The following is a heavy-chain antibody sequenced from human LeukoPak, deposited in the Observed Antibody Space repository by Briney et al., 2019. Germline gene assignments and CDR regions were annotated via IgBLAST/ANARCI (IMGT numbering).Heavy chain of an antibody. CDR3: ARSNYGSGSYYSLRWFDP. Sequence: PGGSLRLSCAASGFTVSSNYMSWVRQAPGKGLEWVSVIYSGGSTYYADSVKGRFTISRDNSKNTLYLQMNSLRAEDTAVYYCARSNYGSGSYYSLRWFDPWGLGTLVTVSS. J-gene: IGHJ5*02. D-gene: IGHD3-10*01. V-gene: IGHV3-53*01. CDR1: GFTVSSNY. CDR2: IYSGGST.